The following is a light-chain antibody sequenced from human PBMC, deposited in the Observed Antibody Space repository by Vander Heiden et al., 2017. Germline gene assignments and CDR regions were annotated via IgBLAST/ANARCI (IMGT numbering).Light chain of an antibody. J-gene: IGLJ2*01. CDR2: VNS. CDR3: QSYDSSLSGVV. V-gene: IGLV1-40*01. CDR1: SSNIGAGYD. Sequence: QSVLTQPPSVSGAPGQRVTISCTGSSSNIGAGYDVHWYQQLPGTAPKLLIDVNSNRPSGVPDRFSGSKSGTSASLAITGLQAEDEADDYCQSYDSSLSGVVFGGGTKLTVL.